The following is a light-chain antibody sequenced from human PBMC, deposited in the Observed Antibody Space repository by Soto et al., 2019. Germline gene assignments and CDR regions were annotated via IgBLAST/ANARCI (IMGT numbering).Light chain of an antibody. CDR1: SSDVGNYKY. V-gene: IGLV2-14*01. CDR2: EVS. CDR3: FSYTSSGNYV. J-gene: IGLJ1*01. Sequence: QSALSHPASVSWSPGHSITISCTGTSSDVGNYKYVSWYQQHPGKAPKLMIYEVSNRPSGVSNRFSGSKSGNTASLTISGLQAEEETDYYCFSYTSSGNYVFGTGTKVTVL.